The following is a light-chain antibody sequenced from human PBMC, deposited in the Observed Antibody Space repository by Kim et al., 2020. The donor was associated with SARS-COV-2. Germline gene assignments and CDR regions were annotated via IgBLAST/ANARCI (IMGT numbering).Light chain of an antibody. Sequence: QSVLTQPASVSGSPGQSITISCTGSRSDVGDYKYVSWYQQHPGKAPKLMIYDVSQRPSGVSVRFSGSKSGNTASLTVSGLQAEDEAEYYCSSYTSDTTFVLFGGGTQLTVL. J-gene: IGLJ2*01. CDR1: RSDVGDYKY. CDR3: SSYTSDTTFVL. V-gene: IGLV2-14*01. CDR2: DVS.